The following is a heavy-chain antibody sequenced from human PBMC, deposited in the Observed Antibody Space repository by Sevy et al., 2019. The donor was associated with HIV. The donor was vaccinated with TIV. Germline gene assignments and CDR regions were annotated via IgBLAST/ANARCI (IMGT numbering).Heavy chain of an antibody. CDR3: AREGCTKPHDY. J-gene: IGHJ4*02. D-gene: IGHD2-8*01. CDR1: GFTFSKYS. Sequence: GGSLRLSCAASGFTFSKYSMSWVRQPPGKGLEWVSTLSFGCGEINHADSVKGRVTISRDNSKNSLYLQMNNLRAEYTAVYYCAREGCTKPHDYWGQGTLVTVSS. CDR2: LSFGCGEI. V-gene: IGHV3-23*01.